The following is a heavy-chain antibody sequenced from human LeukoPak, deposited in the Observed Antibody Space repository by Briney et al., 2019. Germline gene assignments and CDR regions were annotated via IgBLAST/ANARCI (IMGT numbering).Heavy chain of an antibody. CDR3: ARDYYDSSGNYYSYMDV. CDR2: IYWDGDE. J-gene: IGHJ6*03. Sequence: SGPTLVNPTQTLTLTCTFSGFSLTTTGVGVGWIRLPPGKALEWLALIYWDGDERYSPSLKSRLSIAKDTSKNQVVLTMTNMDPVDTGTYYCARDYYDSSGNYYSYMDVWGRGTTVTVS. D-gene: IGHD3-22*01. V-gene: IGHV2-5*02. CDR1: GFSLTTTGVG.